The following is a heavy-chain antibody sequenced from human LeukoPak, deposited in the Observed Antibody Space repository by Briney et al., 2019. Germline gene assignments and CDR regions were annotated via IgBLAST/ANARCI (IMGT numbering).Heavy chain of an antibody. D-gene: IGHD2-15*01. Sequence: ASLKVSCKASGGTFSSYGLSWVRQAPGQGLEWMGGIIPLFGTANYAQKFQGRVTITADESTSTAYMDLSSLRSEDTAMYYCARDWCSAGSSSGMDVWGQGTTVTVYS. V-gene: IGHV1-69*01. CDR3: ARDWCSAGSSSGMDV. CDR2: IIPLFGTA. J-gene: IGHJ6*02. CDR1: GGTFSSYG.